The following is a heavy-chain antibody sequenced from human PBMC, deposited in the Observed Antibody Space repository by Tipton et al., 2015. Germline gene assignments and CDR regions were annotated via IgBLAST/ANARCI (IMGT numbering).Heavy chain of an antibody. CDR2: IYYGGGT. J-gene: IGHJ3*01. Sequence: LRLSCTVSGGSISSGGYYWRWIRQLPGEGLEWIGCIYYGGGTHHNPSLKSRVSISVDTSKNQFSQKLSSVTAADTAVYYCARHRSNSEFDAFDVWGQGTMVTVSS. V-gene: IGHV4-31*03. CDR3: ARHRSNSEFDAFDV. CDR1: GGSISSGGYY. D-gene: IGHD4-11*01.